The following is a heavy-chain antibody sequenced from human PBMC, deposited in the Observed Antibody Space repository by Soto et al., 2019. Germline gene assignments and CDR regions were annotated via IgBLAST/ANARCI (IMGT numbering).Heavy chain of an antibody. D-gene: IGHD3-9*01. Sequence: GGSLRLSCAASGFTFSSYAMSWVRQAPGKGLEWVSAISGSGGSTYYADSVKGRFTISRDNSKNTLYLQMNSLRAEDTAVYYCAKGGLRYFDGRNNWFDPWGQGTLVTVSS. J-gene: IGHJ5*02. CDR3: AKGGLRYFDGRNNWFDP. CDR2: ISGSGGST. V-gene: IGHV3-23*01. CDR1: GFTFSSYA.